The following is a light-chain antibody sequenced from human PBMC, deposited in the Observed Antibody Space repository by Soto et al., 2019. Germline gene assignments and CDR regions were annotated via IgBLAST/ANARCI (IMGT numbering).Light chain of an antibody. CDR1: QSISSW. CDR3: QQYNSYSWT. CDR2: KAS. J-gene: IGKJ1*01. Sequence: DIQMTQSPSTLSASVGDRVTITCRASQSISSWLAWYQQKPWKAPKLLIYKASSLESGVSSRFSGSGSGTAFTLTISSLQPDDFATYYCQQYNSYSWTFGQGTKVEIK. V-gene: IGKV1-5*03.